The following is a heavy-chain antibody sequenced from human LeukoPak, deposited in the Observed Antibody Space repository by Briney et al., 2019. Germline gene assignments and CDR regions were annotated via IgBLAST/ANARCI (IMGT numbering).Heavy chain of an antibody. CDR3: ATDQRGAGLGFRYGSGSYNGMDV. V-gene: IGHV1-24*01. J-gene: IGHJ6*02. D-gene: IGHD3-10*01. CDR2: FDPEDGET. Sequence: ASVKVSCKVSGYTLTELSMHWVRQVPGKGREWMGGFDPEDGETLYAQKFQGRVTMTEDTSTDTAYMELSSLRSEDTAVYYCATDQRGAGLGFRYGSGSYNGMDVWGQGTTVTVSS. CDR1: GYTLTELS.